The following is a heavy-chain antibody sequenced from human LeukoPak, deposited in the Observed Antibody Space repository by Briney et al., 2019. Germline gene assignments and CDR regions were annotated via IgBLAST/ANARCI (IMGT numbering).Heavy chain of an antibody. CDR2: ISSGGSFI. CDR1: GFTFSAYS. V-gene: IGHV3-21*01. CDR3: ARAKYCSGAACFSYYYYGTDV. Sequence: TSGGSLRLSCAASGFTFSAYSMNWARQAPGKGLEWVSSISSGGSFIYYADSLRGRFTISRDNAKNSLYLQMDRLTVEDTAIYYCARAKYCSGAACFSYYYYGTDVWGQGTTVTVSS. D-gene: IGHD2-15*01. J-gene: IGHJ6*02.